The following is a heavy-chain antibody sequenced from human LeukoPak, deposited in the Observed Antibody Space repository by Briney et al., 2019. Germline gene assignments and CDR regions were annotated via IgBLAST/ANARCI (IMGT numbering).Heavy chain of an antibody. CDR1: GFTFSSYS. J-gene: IGHJ6*02. V-gene: IGHV3-23*01. CDR2: ISGGGGST. CDR3: AKILGPGIYDGMDV. Sequence: GGSLRLSCAASGFTFSSYSMNWVRQAPGKGLECVSFISGGGGSTHYADSVKGRFAISRDNSKNTLYLQMNSLRAEDTAVYYCAKILGPGIYDGMDVWGQGTTVTVSS. D-gene: IGHD7-27*01.